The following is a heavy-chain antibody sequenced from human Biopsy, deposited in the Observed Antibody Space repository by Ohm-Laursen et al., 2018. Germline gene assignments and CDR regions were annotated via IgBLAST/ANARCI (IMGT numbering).Heavy chain of an antibody. CDR3: AGIASAGWDDY. V-gene: IGHV1-18*01. Sequence: GSSVSLSCKASAGTLISYGMGSVRQAPGQGFEWLGWISGYNGNTNYAQKSQGRITMTIHAATSKRYMDLRSLKSDDTVVYYCAGIASAGWDDYWGQGTLVTVSS. CDR2: ISGYNGNT. CDR1: AGTLISYG. D-gene: IGHD6-25*01. J-gene: IGHJ4*02.